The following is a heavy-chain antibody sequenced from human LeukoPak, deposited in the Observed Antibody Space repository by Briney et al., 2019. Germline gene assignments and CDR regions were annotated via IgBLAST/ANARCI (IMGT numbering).Heavy chain of an antibody. D-gene: IGHD3-10*01. CDR3: ARDAGFGELIWGP. V-gene: IGHV1-2*06. Sequence: ASMKVSCKASGYTLTGYYMHWVRQAPGQGLEWMGRIIPNSGGTNYAQKFQGRVTMTRDTSISTAYMELSSLRSDDTAVYYCARDAGFGELIWGPWGQGTLVTVSS. CDR1: GYTLTGYY. CDR2: IIPNSGGT. J-gene: IGHJ5*02.